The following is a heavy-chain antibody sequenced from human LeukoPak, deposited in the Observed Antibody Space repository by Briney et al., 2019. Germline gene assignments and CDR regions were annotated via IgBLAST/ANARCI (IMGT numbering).Heavy chain of an antibody. Sequence: GGSLRLSCAASGFTFSNYGMHWVRQTPGKGLERVSFIRNDESNKYYTDSVKGRFTISRDNSKKTLYLQMNSLRDENTAVYYCVGGTRKDSDESSGYYAYFDYCGQGTLVTASA. J-gene: IGHJ4*02. D-gene: IGHD3-22*01. CDR3: VGGTRKDSDESSGYYAYFDY. CDR2: IRNDESNK. CDR1: GFTFSNYG. V-gene: IGHV3-30*02.